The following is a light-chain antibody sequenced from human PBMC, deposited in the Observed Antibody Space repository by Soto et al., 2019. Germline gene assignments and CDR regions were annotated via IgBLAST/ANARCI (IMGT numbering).Light chain of an antibody. CDR3: NAQADNGKHV. Sequence: QSALTQPASASGSPGQSVTISCTGTSNDVGHSSFISWYQQHPGKVPKLIIYEVSKRPSGVPDRFSGSKSGNTASLSVSGLQDEDEADYFCNAQADNGKHVFGTGTKVTVL. CDR1: SNDVGHSSF. V-gene: IGLV2-8*01. CDR2: EVS. J-gene: IGLJ1*01.